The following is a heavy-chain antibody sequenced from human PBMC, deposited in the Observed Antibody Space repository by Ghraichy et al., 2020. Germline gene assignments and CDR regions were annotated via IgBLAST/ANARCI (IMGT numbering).Heavy chain of an antibody. V-gene: IGHV4-61*08. CDR1: GRSVSGDDYY. CDR2: IHYSGST. D-gene: IGHD6-13*01. CDR3: ARDRQQLRLFNGMDA. J-gene: IGHJ6*02. Sequence: SETLSLTCTVSGRSVSGDDYYWSWLRQSPGKGLEWIGYIHYSGSTKYNPSVRGRVTISVDTSKNQFSLKLSSVTSAETAMYYCARDRQQLRLFNGMDAWGQGTTVTVSS.